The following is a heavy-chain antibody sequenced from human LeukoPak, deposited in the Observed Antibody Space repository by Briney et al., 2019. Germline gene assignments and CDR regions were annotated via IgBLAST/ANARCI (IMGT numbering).Heavy chain of an antibody. CDR3: ARDTSYYYDSSGYIL. CDR1: GFTFRSYA. V-gene: IGHV3-30*04. D-gene: IGHD3-22*01. CDR2: ISYGGSNK. Sequence: GGSLRLSCAASGFTFRSYAMHWVRQAPGKGLEWVAVISYGGSNKYYADSVKGRFTISRDNSKNTLYLQINSLRAEDTAVYYCARDTSYYYDSSGYILWGQGTMVTVSS. J-gene: IGHJ3*01.